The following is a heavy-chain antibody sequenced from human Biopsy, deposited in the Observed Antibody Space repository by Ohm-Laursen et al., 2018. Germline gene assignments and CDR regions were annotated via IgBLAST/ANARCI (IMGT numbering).Heavy chain of an antibody. CDR1: GYTFTGYY. D-gene: IGHD3-10*01. J-gene: IGHJ4*02. CDR2: INPNSGVT. Sequence: SVKVSCKSSGYTFTGYYMHWVRQAPGQGLEWMGWINPNSGVTNYAQRFQGRVTMTRDTSISTAYMELSRLRSDDTAVYYCARDPRYGYGSYFDYWGQGTLVAVSS. CDR3: ARDPRYGYGSYFDY. V-gene: IGHV1-2*02.